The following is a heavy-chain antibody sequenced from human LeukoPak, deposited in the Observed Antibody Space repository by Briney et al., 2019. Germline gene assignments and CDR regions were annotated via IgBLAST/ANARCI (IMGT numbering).Heavy chain of an antibody. V-gene: IGHV4-31*03. Sequence: SETLSLTCTVSGGSISSGGYYWSWIRQHPGKGLEWIGYIYYSGSTYYNPSLKSRVTISVDTSKNQFSLKLSSVTAADTAVYYCARDYVVFLGSGGNDLDYWGQGTLVTVSS. D-gene: IGHD5-12*01. CDR3: ARDYVVFLGSGGNDLDY. CDR1: GGSISSGGYY. CDR2: IYYSGST. J-gene: IGHJ4*02.